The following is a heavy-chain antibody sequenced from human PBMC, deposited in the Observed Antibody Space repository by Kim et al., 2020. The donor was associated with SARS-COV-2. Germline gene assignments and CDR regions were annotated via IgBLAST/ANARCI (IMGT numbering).Heavy chain of an antibody. CDR1: GYTFTSDG. CDR3: ARGDRYYPQQYAMDI. CDR2: ISADSGET. J-gene: IGHJ6*02. D-gene: IGHD1-26*01. Sequence: ASVKVSCKSSGYTFTSDGMNWVRQAPGQGLEWMGWISADSGETKYAQKFQDRVTMTTDTATRTVYRELRNLKSNDTAVYYCARGDRYYPQQYAMDIWCQGTTVIVSS. V-gene: IGHV1-18*01.